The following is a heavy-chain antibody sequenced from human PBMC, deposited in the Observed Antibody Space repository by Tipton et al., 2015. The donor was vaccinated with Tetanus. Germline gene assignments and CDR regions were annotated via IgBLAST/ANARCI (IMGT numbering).Heavy chain of an antibody. J-gene: IGHJ6*02. CDR1: GYTFTHYG. CDR2: IDPNSGGT. V-gene: IGHV1-2*02. D-gene: IGHD3-22*01. Sequence: QLVQSGAEVKKPGASVKVSCKASGYTFTHYGVNWVRQAPGQGLEWMGWIDPNSGGTVYAQKFQGRVTMTRDTSISTAYMELRSLRSDGTAVYYCARDRGDYIYYGMDVWGPGTTVTVS. CDR3: ARDRGDYIYYGMDV.